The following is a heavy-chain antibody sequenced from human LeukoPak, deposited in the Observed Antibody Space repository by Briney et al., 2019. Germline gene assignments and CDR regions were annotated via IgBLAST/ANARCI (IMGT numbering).Heavy chain of an antibody. J-gene: IGHJ4*02. D-gene: IGHD2-8*01. CDR2: ISYHARDQ. CDR3: AAQPCINGICYLDY. Sequence: PGGSLRLSCTASGFTFSDHAIHWVRQAPGKGLAWVTVISYHARDQFYADSVKGRFTVSRDNSRNTLYLQMNSLRAEDSAVYYCAAQPCINGICYLDYWGQGTLVTVSS. V-gene: IGHV3-30*04. CDR1: GFTFSDHA.